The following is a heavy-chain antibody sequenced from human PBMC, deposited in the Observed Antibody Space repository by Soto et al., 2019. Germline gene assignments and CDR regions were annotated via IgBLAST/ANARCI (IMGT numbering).Heavy chain of an antibody. CDR3: ARLGGYCSGGSCPYGMDV. CDR2: ISSSSSYI. V-gene: IGHV3-21*01. J-gene: IGHJ6*02. D-gene: IGHD2-15*01. Sequence: WGSLRLSCAASGFTFISYSINWVRHSPFKWLEWVSSISSSSSYIYYADSVKGRFTISRDNAKNSLYLQMNSLRAEDTAVYYCARLGGYCSGGSCPYGMDVWGQGTTVTVSS. CDR1: GFTFISYS.